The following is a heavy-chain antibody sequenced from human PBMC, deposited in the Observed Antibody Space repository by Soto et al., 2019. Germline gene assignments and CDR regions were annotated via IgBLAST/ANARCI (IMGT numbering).Heavy chain of an antibody. V-gene: IGHV3-33*01. CDR1: GFTFSSYG. CDR3: ARDRDMVRGVPDPYYYYYGMDV. CDR2: IWYDGSNK. Sequence: PGGSLRISCAASGFTFSSYGMHWVRQDPGKGMEWVTVIWYDGSNKYYADTVKGRFTISRDNSKNTLYLQMNSLRAEDTAVYYCARDRDMVRGVPDPYYYYYGMDVWGQGTTVTVSS. D-gene: IGHD3-10*01. J-gene: IGHJ6*02.